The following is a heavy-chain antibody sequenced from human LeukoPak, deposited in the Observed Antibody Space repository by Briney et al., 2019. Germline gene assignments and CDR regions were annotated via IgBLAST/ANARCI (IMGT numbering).Heavy chain of an antibody. D-gene: IGHD4-17*01. CDR3: ARAATTVTREI. CDR1: GGSLSSYY. J-gene: IGHJ3*02. Sequence: SQTLSLTRTVSGGSLSSYYWSCIRQPAGKGLEWIGRIYTSGSTNYNLSVKSRVTMSVDTSKNQFSLKRRSVTAADTAVYYCARAATTVTREIWGQGTMVTVSS. CDR2: IYTSGST. V-gene: IGHV4-4*07.